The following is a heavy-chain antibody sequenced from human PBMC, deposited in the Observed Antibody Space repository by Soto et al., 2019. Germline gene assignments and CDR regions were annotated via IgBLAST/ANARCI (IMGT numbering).Heavy chain of an antibody. Sequence: SETLSLTCAVYGGSSSGYYWSWIRQPPGKGLEWIGEIVHGGRASYTPSLNSRVTISVDTSKNQFSLNLNSVTAADTAIYFCVRGEVGARLQSWGQGTLVT. CDR3: VRGEVGARLQS. CDR1: GGSSSGYY. CDR2: IVHGGRA. V-gene: IGHV4-34*01. D-gene: IGHD1-26*01. J-gene: IGHJ5*02.